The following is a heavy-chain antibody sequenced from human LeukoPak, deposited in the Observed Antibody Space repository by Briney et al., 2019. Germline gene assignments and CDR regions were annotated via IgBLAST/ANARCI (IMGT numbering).Heavy chain of an antibody. Sequence: GGSLRLSCAASGFTFRTYSMNWVRQAPGKGLEWVSYISSSGSTIYYADSVKGRFTISRDNAKDSLYLQMNSLRAEDTAVYYCARDLTAAAGTTYFDYWGQGTLVTVPS. CDR1: GFTFRTYS. CDR3: ARDLTAAAGTTYFDY. V-gene: IGHV3-48*04. D-gene: IGHD6-13*01. J-gene: IGHJ4*02. CDR2: ISSSGSTI.